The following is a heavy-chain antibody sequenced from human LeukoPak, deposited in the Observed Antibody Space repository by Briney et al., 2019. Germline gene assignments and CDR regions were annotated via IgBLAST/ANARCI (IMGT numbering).Heavy chain of an antibody. V-gene: IGHV1-8*01. Sequence: SVKVSCKASGSTFTSYDINWVRHATGQGLERMGWMNPNSGNTGYAQKFQGRVTMTRNTSISTAYMELSSLRSEDTAVYYCARGQRGSSWYNYYYYYGMDVWGQGTTVTVSS. CDR3: ARGQRGSSWYNYYYYYGMDV. D-gene: IGHD6-13*01. CDR1: GSTFTSYD. CDR2: MNPNSGNT. J-gene: IGHJ6*02.